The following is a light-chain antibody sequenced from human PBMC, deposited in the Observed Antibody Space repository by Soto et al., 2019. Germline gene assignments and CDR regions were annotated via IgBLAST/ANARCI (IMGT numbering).Light chain of an antibody. CDR2: AAS. CDR1: QSISNY. V-gene: IGKV1-39*01. CDR3: QQSYSTPRT. Sequence: DLQMTQSPSSLSASVGGRVTITCRASQSISNYLNWYQQKPGKAPKLLMYAASSLQSGVPSRFSGSGSGTDFTLTFSSLQPEDFATYYCQQSYSTPRTFGQGTKVEIK. J-gene: IGKJ1*01.